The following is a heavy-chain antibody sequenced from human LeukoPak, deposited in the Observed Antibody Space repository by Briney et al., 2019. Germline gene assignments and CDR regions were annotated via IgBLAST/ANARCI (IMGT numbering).Heavy chain of an antibody. J-gene: IGHJ6*03. Sequence: SETLSLTCTVSGGSISSSSYSWGWIRQPPGKGLEWIGSVYYSGSTNYNPSLKSRVTISVDTSKNQFSLKLSSVTAADTAVYYCARLTKNDSGSFRFGKKRRGYMDVWGKGTTVTISS. D-gene: IGHD3-10*01. CDR1: GGSISSSSYS. CDR3: ARLTKNDSGSFRFGKKRRGYMDV. V-gene: IGHV4-39*07. CDR2: VYYSGST.